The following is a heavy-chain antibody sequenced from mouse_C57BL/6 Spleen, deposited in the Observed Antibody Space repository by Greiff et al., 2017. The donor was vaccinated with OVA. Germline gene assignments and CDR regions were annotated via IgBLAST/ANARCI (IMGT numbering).Heavy chain of an antibody. Sequence: QVVESGGDLVKPGGSLKLSCAASGFTFSSYGMSWVRQTPDKRLEWVATISSGGSYTYYPDSVKGRFTISRDNAKNTLYLQMSSLKSEDTAMYYCARPRSYDYDPWFAYWGQGTLVTVSA. V-gene: IGHV5-6*01. J-gene: IGHJ3*01. CDR3: ARPRSYDYDPWFAY. D-gene: IGHD2-4*01. CDR2: ISSGGSYT. CDR1: GFTFSSYG.